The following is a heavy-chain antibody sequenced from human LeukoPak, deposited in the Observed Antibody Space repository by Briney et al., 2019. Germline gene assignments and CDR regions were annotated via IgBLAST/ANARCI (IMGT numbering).Heavy chain of an antibody. CDR2: ISAYNGNT. CDR1: GSTFTSSS. D-gene: IGHD3-10*01. Sequence: ASVTVSFTASGSTFTSSSISWGRQAPGPGLERMGWISAYNGNTNYAHKLQGRVTMTTDTSTSTAYMELWSLRSDDTAVYYCARDSLVLLWFGELGAFDIWGQGTMVTVSS. V-gene: IGHV1-18*01. CDR3: ARDSLVLLWFGELGAFDI. J-gene: IGHJ3*02.